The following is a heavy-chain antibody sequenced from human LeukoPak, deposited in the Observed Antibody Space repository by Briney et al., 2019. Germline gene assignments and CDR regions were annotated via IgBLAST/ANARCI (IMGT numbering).Heavy chain of an antibody. CDR1: GDSISSYQ. Sequence: PSETLSLTCSVSGDSISSYQWSWIRQPAGKGLEWIGLIYSSGSTNYNPSLKSRVTMSVDTSKNQFSLKLSSVTAADTAIYYCARGNSYDSSGYPEYFQNWGQGTLVTVSS. CDR2: IYSSGST. D-gene: IGHD3-22*01. CDR3: ARGNSYDSSGYPEYFQN. V-gene: IGHV4-4*07. J-gene: IGHJ1*01.